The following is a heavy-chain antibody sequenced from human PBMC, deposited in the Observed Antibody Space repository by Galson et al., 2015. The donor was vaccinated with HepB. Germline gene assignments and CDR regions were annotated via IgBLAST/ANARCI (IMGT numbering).Heavy chain of an antibody. CDR1: GFSFSDAW. CDR2: VKSKPAGGTT. Sequence: LRLSCAASGFSFSDAWMNWVRQAPRKGLEWVGHVKSKPAGGTTEYAVAVKGRFSISRDDSKNMVYLQISSLKIEDTAVYYCISDLPDETSSFDYWGQGILVTVSS. V-gene: IGHV3-15*01. CDR3: ISDLPDETSSFDY. J-gene: IGHJ4*02.